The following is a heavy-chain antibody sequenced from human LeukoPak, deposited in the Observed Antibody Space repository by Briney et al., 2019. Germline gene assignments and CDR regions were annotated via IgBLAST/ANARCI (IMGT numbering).Heavy chain of an antibody. V-gene: IGHV1-8*01. D-gene: IGHD1-14*01. CDR1: GYTFTSYV. Sequence: GASVKVSCKASGYTFTSYVIIWVRQATGQGLEWMGWMNPNSGNTGYAQKFQGRVTMTKNTSITTAYMELSSLRSEDTAVYYCARGRWVPEGYYNYYYMDVWGKGTTVTVSS. J-gene: IGHJ6*03. CDR3: ARGRWVPEGYYNYYYMDV. CDR2: MNPNSGNT.